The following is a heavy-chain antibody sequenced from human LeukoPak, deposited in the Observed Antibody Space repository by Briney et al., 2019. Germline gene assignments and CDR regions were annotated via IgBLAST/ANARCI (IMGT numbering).Heavy chain of an antibody. D-gene: IGHD3-22*01. Sequence: ASVKVSCKASGYTFTGYYIHWVRQAPGQGLEWMGRINPNSGGTNYAQKFQGRVTMTRDTSISTAYMDLSSLRSDDTAVYYCTREDDSSGYRPLDIWGQGTMVTVSS. CDR1: GYTFTGYY. CDR3: TREDDSSGYRPLDI. V-gene: IGHV1-2*06. J-gene: IGHJ3*02. CDR2: INPNSGGT.